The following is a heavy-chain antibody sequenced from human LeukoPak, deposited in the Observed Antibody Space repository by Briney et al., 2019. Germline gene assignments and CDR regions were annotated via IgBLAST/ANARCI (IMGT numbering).Heavy chain of an antibody. Sequence: GGSLRLSCAASGFSFSTCGMHWVRRGPDKGLEWVAFISYDGSRQYYRDSAKGRFTISRDNSKNTLYLQLDSPTSEDTAVYYCAKDRSVYDSSGYRNFDHWGQGTLVTVSS. J-gene: IGHJ4*02. CDR1: GFSFSTCG. CDR3: AKDRSVYDSSGYRNFDH. CDR2: ISYDGSRQ. D-gene: IGHD3-22*01. V-gene: IGHV3-30*02.